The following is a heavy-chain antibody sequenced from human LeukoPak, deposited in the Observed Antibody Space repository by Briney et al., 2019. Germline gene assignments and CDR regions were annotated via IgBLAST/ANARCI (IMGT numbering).Heavy chain of an antibody. J-gene: IGHJ4*02. CDR2: ISSSSSYI. D-gene: IGHD3-3*01. V-gene: IGHV3-21*04. CDR1: GFTFSSYS. CDR3: AKDLRFLEWLLSFDY. Sequence: GGSLRLSCAASGFTFSSYSMNWVRQAPGKGLEWVSSISSSSSYIYYADSVKGRFTISRDNSKNTLYLQMNSLRAEDTAVYYCAKDLRFLEWLLSFDYWGQGTLVTVSS.